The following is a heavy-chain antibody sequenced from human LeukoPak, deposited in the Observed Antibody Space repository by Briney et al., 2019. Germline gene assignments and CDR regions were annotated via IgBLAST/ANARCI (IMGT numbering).Heavy chain of an antibody. CDR2: INHSRST. V-gene: IGHV4-34*01. J-gene: IGHJ4*02. D-gene: IGHD6-13*01. CDR3: ARRRIAAAAFDY. Sequence: PSETLSLTCAVYGGSFSGYYWTWIRQPPGKGLVWIGEINHSRSTEYSPSLKSRVTISVDTSENQFSLKLSSVTAADTAVYYCARRRIAAAAFDYWGQGTLVTVSS. CDR1: GGSFSGYY.